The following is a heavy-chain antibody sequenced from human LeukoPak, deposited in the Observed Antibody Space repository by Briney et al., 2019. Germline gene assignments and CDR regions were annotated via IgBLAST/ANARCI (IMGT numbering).Heavy chain of an antibody. CDR3: ARADTYYYDSSGYSAIDY. Sequence: PGRSLRLSCAASGFTFSSYGMHWVRQAPGKGLEWVAVIWYDGSNKYYADSVKGRFTISRDNSKNTLYLQMNSLRAEDTAVYYCARADTYYYDSSGYSAIDYWGQGTLVTVSS. D-gene: IGHD3-22*01. V-gene: IGHV3-33*01. CDR2: IWYDGSNK. CDR1: GFTFSSYG. J-gene: IGHJ4*02.